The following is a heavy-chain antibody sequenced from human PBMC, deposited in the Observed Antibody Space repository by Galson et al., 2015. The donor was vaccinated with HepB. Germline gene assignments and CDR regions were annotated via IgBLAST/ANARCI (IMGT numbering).Heavy chain of an antibody. CDR1: GFTLSSYA. J-gene: IGHJ6*02. D-gene: IGHD5-24*01. CDR2: ISTSSVTT. Sequence: SLRLSCAASGFTLSSYAFHWVRQAPGKGPEWVSSISTSSVTTYYADSMKGRLTISRDNAKNLLYLQMNSLRDDDTAVYYCARGGTLNYTMDVWGQGTTVTVSS. CDR3: ARGGTLNYTMDV. V-gene: IGHV3-48*02.